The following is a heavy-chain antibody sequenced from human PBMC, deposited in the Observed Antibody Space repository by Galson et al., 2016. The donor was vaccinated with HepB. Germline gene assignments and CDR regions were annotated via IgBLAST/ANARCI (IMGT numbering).Heavy chain of an antibody. V-gene: IGHV1-18*01. CDR3: ARERGTYHYFDY. Sequence: SVKVSCKASGYSFTNYGISWVRQAPGQGLEWMGWISTYNGNTNYAQKLQGRVTMTTDTSTSTAYMELRSLRSDDTAAYYCARERGTYHYFDYWGQGTLVTVSS. CDR1: GYSFTNYG. J-gene: IGHJ4*02. CDR2: ISTYNGNT.